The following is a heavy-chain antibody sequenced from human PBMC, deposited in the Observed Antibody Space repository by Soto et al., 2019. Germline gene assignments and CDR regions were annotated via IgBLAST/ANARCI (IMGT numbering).Heavy chain of an antibody. D-gene: IGHD3-9*01. V-gene: IGHV4-34*01. Sequence: QVQLQQWGAGPLRPLETLSLTCGVSGGSFSGYYWAWIRQSPGKGLEWIGEINDRGSINYNPSLKSRVRISVDTSKNHYSLKLRSVTAADTAVYYCARESHDILTGPPWVWYFDLGGRGTLVTVSS. CDR1: GGSFSGYY. CDR2: INDRGSI. CDR3: ARESHDILTGPPWVWYFDL. J-gene: IGHJ2*01.